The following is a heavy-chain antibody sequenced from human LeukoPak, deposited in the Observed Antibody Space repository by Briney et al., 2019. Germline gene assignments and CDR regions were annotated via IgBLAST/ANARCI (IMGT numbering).Heavy chain of an antibody. Sequence: PSETLSLTCIVSGVSISNSSYYWGWIRQPPGKGLEWIGSIYYSGSTYYNPSLKSRVTISVDTSKNQFSLKLSSVTAADTAVYYCARGLEGELWSWFGPWGQGTLVTVSS. D-gene: IGHD3-16*01. CDR3: ARGLEGELWSWFGP. J-gene: IGHJ5*02. V-gene: IGHV4-39*07. CDR2: IYYSGST. CDR1: GVSISNSSYY.